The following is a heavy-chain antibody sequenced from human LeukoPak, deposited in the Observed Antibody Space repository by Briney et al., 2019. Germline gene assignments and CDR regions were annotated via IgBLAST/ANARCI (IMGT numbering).Heavy chain of an antibody. CDR1: GGSISTYY. CDR3: ARSLSSTGTYYYGMDV. J-gene: IGHJ6*02. CDR2: IYYTGTT. V-gene: IGHV4-59*08. Sequence: TSETLSLACSVSGGSISTYYWSWIRQPPGKRLEWIGYIYYTGTTDYHPSLKSRVTISLDTSKDQFSLNLNSVTAADTAVYYCARSLSSTGTYYYGMDVWGQGTTVTVSS. D-gene: IGHD6-13*01.